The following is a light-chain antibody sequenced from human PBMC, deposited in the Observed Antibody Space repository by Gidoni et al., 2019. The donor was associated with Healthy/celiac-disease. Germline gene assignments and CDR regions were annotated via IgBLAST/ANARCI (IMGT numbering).Light chain of an antibody. V-gene: IGLV1-40*01. J-gene: IGLJ1*01. CDR3: QSYDSSLSVLYV. CDR2: GNS. CDR1: SSNIVAGYD. Sequence: QSVLTQPPSVSGAPGQRVTISCTGTSSNIVAGYDVHWYQQLPGTAPKLLLYGNSNRPSGVPDRFSGSKSGTSASLAITGLQAEDEADYYCQSYDSSLSVLYVFGTVTKVTVL.